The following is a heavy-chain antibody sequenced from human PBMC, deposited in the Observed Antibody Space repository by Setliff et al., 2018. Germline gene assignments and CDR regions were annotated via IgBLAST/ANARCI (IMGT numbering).Heavy chain of an antibody. Sequence: SETLSLTCTVSGGSISSSSYYWGWIRQPPGKGLEWIGSIYYSGSTYYNPSLKSRVTISVDTSKKQFSLNLRSVTAADTAVYFCARAYTYGYIDYCYMDVWGKGTTVTVSS. D-gene: IGHD5-18*01. CDR2: IYYSGST. CDR3: ARAYTYGYIDYCYMDV. J-gene: IGHJ6*03. V-gene: IGHV4-39*07. CDR1: GGSISSSSYY.